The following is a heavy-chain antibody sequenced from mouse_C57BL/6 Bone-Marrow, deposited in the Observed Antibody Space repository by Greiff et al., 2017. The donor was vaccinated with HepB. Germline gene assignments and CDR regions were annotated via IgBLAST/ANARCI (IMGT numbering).Heavy chain of an antibody. CDR1: GFNIKDDY. J-gene: IGHJ1*03. CDR2: IDPENGDT. D-gene: IGHD1-1*01. CDR3: TTSLICYYDRKYFDV. Sequence: VQLKESGAELVRPGASVKLSCTASGFNIKDDYMHWVKQRPEQGLEWIGWIDPENGDTEYASKFQGKATITADTSSNTAYLQLSSLTSADTAVYYCTTSLICYYDRKYFDVWGTGTTLTVSS. V-gene: IGHV14-4*01.